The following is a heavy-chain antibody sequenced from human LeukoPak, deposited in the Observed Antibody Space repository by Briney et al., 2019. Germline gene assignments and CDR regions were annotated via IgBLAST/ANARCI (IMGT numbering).Heavy chain of an antibody. CDR1: GGSISSSTYY. Sequence: SETLSLTCTVSGGSISSSTYYWAWIRQPPGKGLEWIGNFYYSGSTFYNPSLKSRVTISVDKSKNQFSLKLSSVTAADTAVYYCAATRGTRAYWGQGTLVTVSS. V-gene: IGHV4-39*07. CDR2: FYYSGST. J-gene: IGHJ4*02. D-gene: IGHD3-10*01. CDR3: AATRGTRAY.